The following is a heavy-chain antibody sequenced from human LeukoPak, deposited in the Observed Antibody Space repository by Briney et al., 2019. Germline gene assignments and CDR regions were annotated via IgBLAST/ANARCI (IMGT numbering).Heavy chain of an antibody. CDR2: ISGSGGST. CDR3: AKDQEDISSGCQYFQH. V-gene: IGHV3-23*01. Sequence: PGGSLRLSCAASGFTFSSYAMSWVRQAPGKGLEWVSAISGSGGSTYYADSVKGRFTISRDNSKNTLYLQMNSLRAEDTAVYYCAKDQEDISSGCQYFQHWGQGTLVTVSS. J-gene: IGHJ1*01. CDR1: GFTFSSYA. D-gene: IGHD6-19*01.